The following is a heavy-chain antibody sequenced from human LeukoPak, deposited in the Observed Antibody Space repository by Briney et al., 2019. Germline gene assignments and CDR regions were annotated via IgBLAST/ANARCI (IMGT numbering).Heavy chain of an antibody. CDR1: GFTFRSYG. CDR3: ARPPLAYCGGDCYSHGAFDI. CDR2: ISGSGGST. Sequence: GGSLRLSCAASGFTFRSYGMSWVRQAPGKGLEWVSAISGSGGSTYYADSVKGRFTISRDNSKNTLYLQMNSLRAEDTAVYYCARPPLAYCGGDCYSHGAFDIWGQGTMVTVSS. J-gene: IGHJ3*02. D-gene: IGHD2-21*02. V-gene: IGHV3-23*01.